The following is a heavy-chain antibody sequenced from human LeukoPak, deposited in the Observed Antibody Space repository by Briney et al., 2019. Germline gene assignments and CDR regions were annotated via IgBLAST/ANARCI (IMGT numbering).Heavy chain of an antibody. CDR1: GFTFSSYS. D-gene: IGHD1-26*01. J-gene: IGHJ4*02. CDR3: ATSGNYFMGY. CDR2: ISSSGGSI. V-gene: IGHV3-48*01. Sequence: PGGSPSLSCAASGFTFSSYSMNWVRQAPGQGLEWVSYISSSGGSIYYADSVKGRFTISRDNAKNSLFLQMNSLRAEDTGVYYCATSGNYFMGYSGAGTLVTVSS.